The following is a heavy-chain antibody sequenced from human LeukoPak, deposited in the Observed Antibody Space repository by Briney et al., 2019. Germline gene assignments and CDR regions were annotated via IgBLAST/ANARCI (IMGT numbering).Heavy chain of an antibody. V-gene: IGHV4-34*01. J-gene: IGHJ4*02. CDR1: GGSFSGYY. D-gene: IGHD3-22*01. CDR2: INHSGST. Sequence: PSETLSLTCAVYGGSFSGYYWSWTRQPPGKGLEWIGEINHSGSTNYNPSLKSRVTISVDTSKNQFSLKLSSVTAADTAVYYCARDGTYYYDSSGYSFDYWGQGTLVTVSS. CDR3: ARDGTYYYDSSGYSFDY.